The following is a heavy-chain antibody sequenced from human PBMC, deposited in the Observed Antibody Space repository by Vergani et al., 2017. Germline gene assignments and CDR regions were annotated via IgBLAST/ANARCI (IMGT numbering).Heavy chain of an antibody. CDR3: ARRSGGYYSGGRVHPLRTAFDV. D-gene: IGHD2-15*01. CDR2: ISASGNA. CDR1: GGSISAGYYF. Sequence: QVQLQASGPGRVKPSQTLSLTCTMSGGSISAGYYFWSWIRQPAGKGLEWLGHISASGNASHSPSLKTRVSMSVDTSKNQFSLTVTSVTGADTAIYFCARRSGGYYSGGRVHPLRTAFDVWGPGTVVTVSS. J-gene: IGHJ3*01. V-gene: IGHV4-61*02.